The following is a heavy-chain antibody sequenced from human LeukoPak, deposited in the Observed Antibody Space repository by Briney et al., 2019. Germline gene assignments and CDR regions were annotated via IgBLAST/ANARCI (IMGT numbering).Heavy chain of an antibody. CDR3: AKYLAGGWSYIDC. V-gene: IGHV3-23*01. CDR2: ITGRGDNT. CDR1: GFTFSSYG. Sequence: EPGGSLRLSCAASGFTFSSYGMHWVRQAPGKGLEWVSGITGRGDNTYYTESVKGRFTISRDNSKNTLYLEMNSLRAEDTAVYYCAKYLAGGWSYIDCWGQGTLVTVSS. D-gene: IGHD6-19*01. J-gene: IGHJ4*02.